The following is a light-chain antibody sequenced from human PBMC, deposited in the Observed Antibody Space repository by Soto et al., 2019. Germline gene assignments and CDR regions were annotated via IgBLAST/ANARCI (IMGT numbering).Light chain of an antibody. CDR2: YKSDSDK. Sequence: QSVLTQPPSLSASPGASASFTCTLRSDINVGTYRIYWYQQKPGSPPRYLLRYKSDSDKQQGSGVPSRFSGSKDASTNAGLLFISGLQSEDEADYYCAIWYSSTGVFGGGTKLTVL. V-gene: IGLV5-39*01. CDR1: SDINVGTYR. J-gene: IGLJ2*01. CDR3: AIWYSSTGV.